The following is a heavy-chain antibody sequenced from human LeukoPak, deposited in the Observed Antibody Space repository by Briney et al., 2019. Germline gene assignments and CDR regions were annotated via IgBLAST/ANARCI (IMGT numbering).Heavy chain of an antibody. Sequence: GGSLRLSCTASGYTFSSYWMSWVRQAPGKGLEWVANIKQDGGEKYYVDSVKGRFTISRDNAKNTLYLQMNSLRAEDTAVYYCAKTGVVEASDYWGQGTLVTVSS. V-gene: IGHV3-7*05. CDR1: GYTFSSYW. J-gene: IGHJ4*02. CDR3: AKTGVVEASDY. CDR2: IKQDGGEK. D-gene: IGHD2-15*01.